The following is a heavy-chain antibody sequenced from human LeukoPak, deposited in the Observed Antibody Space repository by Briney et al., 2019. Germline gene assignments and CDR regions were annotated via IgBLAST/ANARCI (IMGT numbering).Heavy chain of an antibody. D-gene: IGHD3-10*01. CDR3: ARPMVRGVIRSPNDAFDI. Sequence: GESLKISCKGSGYSFTSYWIGWVRQMPGKGLEWMGIIYVGDSDTRYSPSFQGQVTISADKSISTAYLQWSSLKASDTAMYYCARPMVRGVIRSPNDAFDIWGQGTMVTVSS. V-gene: IGHV5-51*01. CDR2: IYVGDSDT. J-gene: IGHJ3*02. CDR1: GYSFTSYW.